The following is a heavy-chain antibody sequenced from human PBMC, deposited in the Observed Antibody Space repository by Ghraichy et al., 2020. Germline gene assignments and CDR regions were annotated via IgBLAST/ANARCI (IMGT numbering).Heavy chain of an antibody. J-gene: IGHJ2*01. Sequence: GESLRLSCEGSGFSFSDYSMIWVRLTPRKALEWVSYITGSSITIFYTDSVKGRFTISRDNAKNSLYLQMNSLRAEETAVYYCARLPLPRRAAVGDWYFDLWGRGTLVTVSS. CDR1: GFSFSDYS. CDR2: ITGSSITI. D-gene: IGHD6-13*01. CDR3: ARLPLPRRAAVGDWYFDL. V-gene: IGHV3-48*01.